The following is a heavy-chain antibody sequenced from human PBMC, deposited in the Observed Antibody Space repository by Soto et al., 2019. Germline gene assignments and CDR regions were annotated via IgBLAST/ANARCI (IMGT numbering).Heavy chain of an antibody. CDR2: IYYSGST. CDR1: GGSISSGGYY. D-gene: IGHD3-9*01. Sequence: PSETLSLTCTVSGGSISSGGYYWSWIRQHPGKGLEWIGYIYYSGSTYYNPSLKSRVTISVDTSKNQFSLKLSSVTAADTAVYYCAREGYYDILTGYYRSFDYWGQGTLVTVSS. V-gene: IGHV4-31*03. J-gene: IGHJ4*02. CDR3: AREGYYDILTGYYRSFDY.